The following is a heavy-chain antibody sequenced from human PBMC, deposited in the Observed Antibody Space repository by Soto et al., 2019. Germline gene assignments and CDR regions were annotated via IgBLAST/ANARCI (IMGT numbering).Heavy chain of an antibody. V-gene: IGHV1-3*01. Sequence: XSVKVSFQASVYIFTYFGIHWVRQAPGQSLEWLGWIISVNDKTLYSPKFQGRLAITRDTSANTAYMDLYSLRSEDSAVYYCARGRRSCTGNNCYTDFDFWGQGSLVTVSS. CDR2: IISVNDKT. CDR1: VYIFTYFG. D-gene: IGHD2-2*02. J-gene: IGHJ4*02. CDR3: ARGRRSCTGNNCYTDFDF.